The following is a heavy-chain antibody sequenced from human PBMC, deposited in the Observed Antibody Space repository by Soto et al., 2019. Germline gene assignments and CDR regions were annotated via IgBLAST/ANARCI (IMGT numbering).Heavy chain of an antibody. CDR1: GGTLSSFA. Sequence: QVQLVQSASEVKKPGSSVKVSCKTSGGTLSSFAISWVRQAPGQGLEWVGTFIPVVAMAKYGQNFQGRVTITADQSTXTLFMEXXXXXXXXTAIXXCANGXDNYFYYGMDVWGQGTTVTVSS. CDR2: FIPVVAMA. J-gene: IGHJ6*02. D-gene: IGHD2-8*01. CDR3: ANGXDNYFYYGMDV. V-gene: IGHV1-69*04.